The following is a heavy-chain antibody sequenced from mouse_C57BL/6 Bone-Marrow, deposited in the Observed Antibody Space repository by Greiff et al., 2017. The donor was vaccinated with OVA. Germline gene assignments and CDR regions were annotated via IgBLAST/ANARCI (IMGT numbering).Heavy chain of an antibody. J-gene: IGHJ2*01. V-gene: IGHV1-5*01. CDR3: TRDSSGHFDY. D-gene: IGHD3-2*02. CDR2: IYPGNSDT. CDR1: GYTFTSYW. Sequence: DVQLQESGTVLARPGASVKMSCKTSGYTFTSYWMHWVKQRPGQGLEWIGAIYPGNSDTSYNQKFKGKAKLTAVTSASTAYMELSSLTYEDSAVYYCTRDSSGHFDYWGQGTTLTVSS.